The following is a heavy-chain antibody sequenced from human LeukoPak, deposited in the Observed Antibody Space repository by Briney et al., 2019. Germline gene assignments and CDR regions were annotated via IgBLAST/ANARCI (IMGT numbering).Heavy chain of an antibody. Sequence: SETLSLTCTVSGGSISSYYWSWIRQPPGKGLEWIGYIYYSGGTNRNPSLKSRITISVDTSKNQFSLKLRSVTAADTAVYYCARGLGTVTFFDYWGQGTLVTVSS. J-gene: IGHJ4*02. V-gene: IGHV4-59*01. CDR2: IYYSGGT. CDR1: GGSISSYY. D-gene: IGHD4-17*01. CDR3: ARGLGTVTFFDY.